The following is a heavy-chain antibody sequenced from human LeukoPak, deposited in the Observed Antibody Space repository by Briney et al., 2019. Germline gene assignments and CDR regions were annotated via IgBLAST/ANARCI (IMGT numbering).Heavy chain of an antibody. J-gene: IGHJ4*02. CDR2: IYYSGST. CDR3: ARQLEMATPNFDY. V-gene: IGHV4-39*01. Sequence: SETLSLTCTVSGGSIRSSSYYWGWICQPPGKGLEWIGSIYYSGSTYYNPSLKSRVTISVDTSKNQFSLKLSSVTAADTAVYYCARQLEMATPNFDYWGQGTLVTVSS. CDR1: GGSIRSSSYY. D-gene: IGHD5-24*01.